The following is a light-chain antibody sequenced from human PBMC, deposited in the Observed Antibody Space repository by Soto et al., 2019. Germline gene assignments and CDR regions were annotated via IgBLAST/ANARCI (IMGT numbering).Light chain of an antibody. J-gene: IGLJ1*01. V-gene: IGLV1-44*01. CDR1: SSNIGSNT. CDR3: GAWDDSLSALFV. CDR2: NDN. Sequence: QSVLTQPPSASGTPGQRVTISCSGSSSNIGSNTVNWYQQFPDTAPKLLIYNDNQRPSGVPDRVSGSKSGTSASLAISGLRSEDEADYYCGAWDDSLSALFVFGTGTKLTVL.